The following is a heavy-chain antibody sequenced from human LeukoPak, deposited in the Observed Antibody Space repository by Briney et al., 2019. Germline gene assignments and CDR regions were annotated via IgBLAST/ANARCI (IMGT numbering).Heavy chain of an antibody. CDR2: MSGSGGST. CDR3: AKVRRGYYDSSGYYSNDAFDI. CDR1: GFTFSSYA. V-gene: IGHV3-23*01. J-gene: IGHJ3*02. Sequence: GGSLRLSCATSGFTFSSYAMSWVRQAPGKGLEWVSAMSGSGGSTYYADSVKGRFTISRDNSKNTLYLQMNSLRAEDTAVYYRAKVRRGYYDSSGYYSNDAFDIWGQGTMVTVSS. D-gene: IGHD3-22*01.